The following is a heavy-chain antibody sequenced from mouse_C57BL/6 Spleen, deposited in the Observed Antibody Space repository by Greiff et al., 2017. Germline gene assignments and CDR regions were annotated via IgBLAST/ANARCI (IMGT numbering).Heavy chain of an antibody. Sequence: VQLQQPGAELVMPGASVKLSCKASGYTFTSYWMHWVKQRPGQGLEWIGEIDPSDSYTNYNQKFKGTSTLTVDKYSSPAYMQLSSLPSEASAVXYCARSRLYYDYTGAYDYWGQGTTLTVSS. CDR3: ARSRLYYDYTGAYDY. J-gene: IGHJ2*01. V-gene: IGHV1-69*01. CDR1: GYTFTSYW. D-gene: IGHD2-4*01. CDR2: IDPSDSYT.